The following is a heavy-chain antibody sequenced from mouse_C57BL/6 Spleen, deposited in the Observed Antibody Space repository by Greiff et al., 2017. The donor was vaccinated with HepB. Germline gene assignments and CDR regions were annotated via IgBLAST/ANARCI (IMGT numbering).Heavy chain of an antibody. CDR2: IYPGGGYT. J-gene: IGHJ4*01. V-gene: IGHV1-63*01. CDR3: ARSGWLRRGAHAMDY. Sequence: QVQLQQSGAELVRPGTSVKMSCKASGYTFTNYWIGWAKQRPGHGLEWIGDIYPGGGYTNYNEKFKGKATLTADKSSSTAYMQFSSLTSEDSAIYYGARSGWLRRGAHAMDYWGQGTSVTVSS. CDR1: GYTFTNYW. D-gene: IGHD2-2*01.